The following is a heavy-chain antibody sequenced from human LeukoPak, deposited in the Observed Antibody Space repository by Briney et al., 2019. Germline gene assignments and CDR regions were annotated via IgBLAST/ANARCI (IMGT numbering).Heavy chain of an antibody. CDR1: GGSISSYY. D-gene: IGHD3-3*01. V-gene: IGHV4-59*01. J-gene: IGHJ6*02. Sequence: PSETLSLTCIVSGGSISSYYWSWIRQPPGKGLEWIGYIYDSGSTNYNPSLKSRVTISLDTSKNQFSLKLSSVAAADTAVYYCARDFRSGYPYYYYYGMDVWGQGTTVTVSS. CDR2: IYDSGST. CDR3: ARDFRSGYPYYYYYGMDV.